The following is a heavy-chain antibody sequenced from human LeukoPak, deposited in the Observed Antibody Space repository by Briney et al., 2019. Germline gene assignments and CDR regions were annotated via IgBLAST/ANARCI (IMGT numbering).Heavy chain of an antibody. V-gene: IGHV1-2*02. Sequence: ASVKVSCKASGYTFTGYYTHWVRQAPGQGLEWMGWINPNSGGTNYTQKFQGRVTMTRDTSISTAYMELSRLRSDDTAVYYCARDNWGSGDAFDIWGQGTMVTVSS. CDR1: GYTFTGYY. D-gene: IGHD7-27*01. J-gene: IGHJ3*02. CDR2: INPNSGGT. CDR3: ARDNWGSGDAFDI.